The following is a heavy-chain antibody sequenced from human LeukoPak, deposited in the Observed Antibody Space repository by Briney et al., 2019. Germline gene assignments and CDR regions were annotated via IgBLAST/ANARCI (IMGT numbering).Heavy chain of an antibody. D-gene: IGHD2-21*02. Sequence: SETLSLTCIVSGGSISSSSYYWGWIRQPPGKGLEWIGSIYYSGSTYYNPSLKSRVTISVDTSKNQFSLKLSSVTAADTAVYYCARQTVRYWFDPWGQGTLVTVSS. CDR2: IYYSGST. V-gene: IGHV4-39*07. CDR3: ARQTVRYWFDP. CDR1: GGSISSSSYY. J-gene: IGHJ5*02.